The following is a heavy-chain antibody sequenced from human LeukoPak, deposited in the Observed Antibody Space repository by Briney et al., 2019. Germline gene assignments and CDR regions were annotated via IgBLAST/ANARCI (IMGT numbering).Heavy chain of an antibody. D-gene: IGHD3-10*01. CDR3: AREHYYGSGTPTRFDP. CDR2: IYYSGST. Sequence: KTSETLSLTCTVSGGSISSGDYYWSWIRQPPGKGLEWIGYIYYSGSTYYNPSPKSRVTISVDTSKNQFSLKLSSVTAADTAVYYCAREHYYGSGTPTRFDPWGQGTLVTVSS. V-gene: IGHV4-30-4*01. J-gene: IGHJ5*02. CDR1: GGSISSGDYY.